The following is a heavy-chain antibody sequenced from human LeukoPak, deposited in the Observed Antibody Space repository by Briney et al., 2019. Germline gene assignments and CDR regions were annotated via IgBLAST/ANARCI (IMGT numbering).Heavy chain of an antibody. CDR2: ISGSGGST. V-gene: IGHV3-23*01. CDR1: GFTFSSYA. J-gene: IGHJ4*02. Sequence: PGGSLRLSCAASGFTFSSYAMSWVRQAPGKGLEWVSAISGSGGSTYYADSVKGRFTISRDNSQNTLYLQMNSLRAEDTAVYYCARYRRGSGGTGRTYFDYWGQGTLVTVSS. D-gene: IGHD1-26*01. CDR3: ARYRRGSGGTGRTYFDY.